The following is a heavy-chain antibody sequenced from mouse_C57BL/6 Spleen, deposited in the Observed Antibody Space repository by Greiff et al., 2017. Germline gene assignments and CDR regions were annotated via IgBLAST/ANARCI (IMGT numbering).Heavy chain of an antibody. CDR3: AIGAGYSTAWFAY. CDR2: LHPSDSAT. Sequence: QVQLQQPGAELVKPGASVKVSCKASGYTFTSYWMHWVKQRPGQGLEWIGRLHPSDSATNYNQKFKGKATLTVDKSSSTAYMQLSSLTSEDSAVYSCAIGAGYSTAWFAYWGQGTLVTVSA. J-gene: IGHJ3*01. V-gene: IGHV1-74*01. CDR1: GYTFTSYW. D-gene: IGHD3-2*02.